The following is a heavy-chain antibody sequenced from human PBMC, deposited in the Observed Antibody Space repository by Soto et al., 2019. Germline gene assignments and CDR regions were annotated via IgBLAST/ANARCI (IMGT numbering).Heavy chain of an antibody. CDR2: LYNSGRT. V-gene: IGHV4-59*01. Sequence: SETLSLTCTVSGGSMNDYYWNWIRQSPGKGLEWIGYLYNSGRTTYNPSLKTRVTISVDTSNNHFSLKLASVTAADTAVYYCARGARYTAGNAYYFDSWGQGTLLTVYS. CDR1: GGSMNDYY. D-gene: IGHD6-13*01. CDR3: ARGARYTAGNAYYFDS. J-gene: IGHJ4*02.